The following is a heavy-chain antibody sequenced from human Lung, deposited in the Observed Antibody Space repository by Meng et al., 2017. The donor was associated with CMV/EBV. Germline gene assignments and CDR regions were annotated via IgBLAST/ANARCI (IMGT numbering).Heavy chain of an antibody. Sequence: GGSLRLSCAASGFTFSTFGIHWVRQAPGKGLEWVAFIRDTGYSKYYADSVKGRFTISRDNSKNTLYQQMDSLRAEDTAVYYYAKDMTTTYYYYGMDDWGQGTTVTFSS. CDR2: IRDTGYSK. CDR3: AKDMTTTYYYYGMDD. CDR1: GFTFSTFG. V-gene: IGHV3-30*02. D-gene: IGHD4-11*01. J-gene: IGHJ6*02.